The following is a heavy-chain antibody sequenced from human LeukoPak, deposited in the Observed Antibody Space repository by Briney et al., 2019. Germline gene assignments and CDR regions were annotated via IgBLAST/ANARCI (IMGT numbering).Heavy chain of an antibody. CDR2: FDPEDGET. CDR1: GYTLTELS. V-gene: IGHV1-24*01. CDR3: ATASVGATLPFDY. D-gene: IGHD1-26*01. Sequence: AASVKVSCKVSGYTLTELSMHWVRQAPGKGLEWVGGFDPEDGETIYAQKFQGRVTMTEDTSTDTAYMELSSLRSEDTAVYYCATASVGATLPFDYWGQGTLVTVSS. J-gene: IGHJ4*02.